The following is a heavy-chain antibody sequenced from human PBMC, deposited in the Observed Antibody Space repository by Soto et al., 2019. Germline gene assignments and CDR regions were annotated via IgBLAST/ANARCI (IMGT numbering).Heavy chain of an antibody. CDR2: VYWNDDK. V-gene: IGHV2-5*01. J-gene: IGHJ4*02. CDR1: GFSLSTNGVG. Sequence: QITLKESGLTLVNPTQTLTLTCTVSGFSLSTNGVGVGWIRQPPGKALEWLAIVYWNDDKRYSPSLESRLTIARDASKNQVILIMTNMDPVDTATYYCAHRHFNKVAYFDYWGQGTLVTVSS. CDR3: AHRHFNKVAYFDY.